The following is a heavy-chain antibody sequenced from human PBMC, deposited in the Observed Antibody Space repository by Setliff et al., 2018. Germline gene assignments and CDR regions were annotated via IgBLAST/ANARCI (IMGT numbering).Heavy chain of an antibody. J-gene: IGHJ3*02. V-gene: IGHV1-18*01. CDR2: ISPYYGST. D-gene: IGHD2-2*01. CDR3: TRDTKIVVVPPHRTAFDI. CDR1: GFRFTSFG. Sequence: ASVKVSCKTSGFRFTSFGFSWVRQAPGQGLEWMGWISPYYGSTDYAQKFQGRVTMTTDTSTGTADMELRNLRSDDTAVYYCTRDTKIVVVPPHRTAFDIWGQGTMVTVSS.